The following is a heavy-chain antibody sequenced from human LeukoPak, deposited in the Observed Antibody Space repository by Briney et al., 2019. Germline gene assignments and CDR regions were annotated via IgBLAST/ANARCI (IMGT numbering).Heavy chain of an antibody. CDR1: GFTFTSSA. CDR2: IVVGSGNT. CDR3: AAAGAVAGMVFDP. V-gene: IGHV1-58*02. Sequence: AVKVSCKASGFTFTSSAMQWVRQARGQRLEWIGWIVVGSGNTNYAQKFQERVTITRDMSTSTAYMELSSLRSEDTAVYYCAAAGAVAGMVFDPWGQGTLVTVSS. J-gene: IGHJ5*02. D-gene: IGHD6-19*01.